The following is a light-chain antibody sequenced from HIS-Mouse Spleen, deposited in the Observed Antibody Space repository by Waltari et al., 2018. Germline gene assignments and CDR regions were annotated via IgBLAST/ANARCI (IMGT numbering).Light chain of an antibody. Sequence: AIRMTQSPPSLSASTGSRVTITCRASQGISSYLACYQQKPGKAPKLLIYAASTLQSGVPSRFSGSGSGTDFTLTISCLQSEDFATYYCQQYYSYPPWTFGQGTKVEIK. V-gene: IGKV1-8*01. CDR1: QGISSY. CDR3: QQYYSYPPWT. CDR2: AAS. J-gene: IGKJ1*01.